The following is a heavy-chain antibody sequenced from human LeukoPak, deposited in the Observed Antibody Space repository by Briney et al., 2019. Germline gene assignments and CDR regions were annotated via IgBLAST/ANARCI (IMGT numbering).Heavy chain of an antibody. CDR2: ISSSSSYI. J-gene: IGHJ4*02. CDR3: ARGGTDYGYVC. Sequence: GGSLRLSXAASGFTFSSYSMNWVRQAPGKGLEWVSSISSSSSYIYYADSVKGRFTISRDNAKNSLYLQMNSLRAEDTAVYYCARGGTDYGYVCWGQGTLVTVSS. D-gene: IGHD5-18*01. V-gene: IGHV3-21*01. CDR1: GFTFSSYS.